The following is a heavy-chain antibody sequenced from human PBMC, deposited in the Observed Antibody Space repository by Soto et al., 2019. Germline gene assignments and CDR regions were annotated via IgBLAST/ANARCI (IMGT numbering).Heavy chain of an antibody. CDR3: AREPFSRSNYPRFDY. Sequence: QVQLVESGGGLVKPGGSLRLSCAASGFTFSDYYMSWIRQAPGKGLERVSYISSSGSTIYYADSVKGRFTISRDNAKNALDLQTNSLRGEDTAVYYCAREPFSRSNYPRFDYWGQGSLVTVSS. CDR2: ISSSGSTI. V-gene: IGHV3-11*01. CDR1: GFTFSDYY. J-gene: IGHJ4*02. D-gene: IGHD4-4*01.